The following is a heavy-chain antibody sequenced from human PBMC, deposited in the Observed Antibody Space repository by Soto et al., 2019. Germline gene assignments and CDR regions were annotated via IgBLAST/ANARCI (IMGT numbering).Heavy chain of an antibody. V-gene: IGHV3-23*01. CDR2: ITSNADNR. D-gene: IGHD4-4*01. J-gene: IGHJ6*02. CDR1: GFTFSTYA. CDR3: AKAGYSNNYYYGMDV. Sequence: GGSLRLSCAASGFTFSTYAMNWVRQAPGKGLEWVSGITSNADNRYYAESVKGRFTISRDNSKNTLYLQMNSLRADDTAIYYCAKAGYSNNYYYGMDVWGQGTTVTVSS.